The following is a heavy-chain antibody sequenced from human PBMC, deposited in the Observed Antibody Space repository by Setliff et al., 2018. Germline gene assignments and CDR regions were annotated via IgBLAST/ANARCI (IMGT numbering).Heavy chain of an antibody. Sequence: SETLSLTCTVSGGSISSSSYYWGWIRQPPGKGLEWIGSIYYSGSTYYNPSPKSRVTISVDTSKNQFSLTLSSVTAADTAVYYCARQDSGWFDYWGQGTLVTVSS. CDR2: IYYSGST. CDR1: GGSISSSSYY. V-gene: IGHV4-39*01. D-gene: IGHD5-12*01. J-gene: IGHJ4*02. CDR3: ARQDSGWFDY.